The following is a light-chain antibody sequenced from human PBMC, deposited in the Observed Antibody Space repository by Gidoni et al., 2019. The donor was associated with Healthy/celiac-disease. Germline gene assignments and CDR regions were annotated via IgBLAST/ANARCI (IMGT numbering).Light chain of an antibody. J-gene: IGKJ1*01. V-gene: IGKV1-5*03. Sequence: DSQMTQSHPTLSAVVGDRVTITCRASQSISSWLAWYQQKPGKAPKLLISTASTFERGVPSRFSGSGAGTDFALSISSLQPDDFSTYYCKQSSSYSWTFGQGTKVEIK. CDR3: KQSSSYSWT. CDR2: TAS. CDR1: QSISSW.